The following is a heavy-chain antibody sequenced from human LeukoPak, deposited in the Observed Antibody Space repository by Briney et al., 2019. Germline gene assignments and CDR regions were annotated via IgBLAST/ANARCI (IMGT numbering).Heavy chain of an antibody. CDR1: GDSVSSNSAA. V-gene: IGHV6-1*01. CDR3: ARTRSMGAHRYYYGMDV. Sequence: SQTLSLTCAISGDSVSSNSAAWNWIRQSPSRGLEWLRRTYYRSKWYNDYAVSVKSRITINPDTSKNQLSLQLNSVTPEDTAVYYCARTRSMGAHRYYYGMDVWGQGTTVTVSS. J-gene: IGHJ6*02. D-gene: IGHD3-16*01. CDR2: TYYRSKWYN.